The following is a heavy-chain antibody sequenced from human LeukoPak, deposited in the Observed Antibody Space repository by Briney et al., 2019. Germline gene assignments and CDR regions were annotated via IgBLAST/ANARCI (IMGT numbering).Heavy chain of an antibody. CDR1: GGSISSSNW. V-gene: IGHV4-4*02. D-gene: IGHD2-2*01. CDR3: ANKVYCSTTSCYHAGY. CDR2: IYHSGTT. Sequence: EPSETLSLTCAVSGGSISSSNWWSWVRQAPGKGLEWIGEIYHSGTTNYNPSLKSRVTISFDTSKNQFSLNLRSVTAADTAVYYCANKVYCSTTSCYHAGYWGQGTLVTVSS. J-gene: IGHJ4*02.